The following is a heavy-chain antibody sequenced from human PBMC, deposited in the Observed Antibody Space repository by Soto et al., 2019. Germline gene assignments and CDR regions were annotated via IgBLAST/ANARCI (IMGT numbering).Heavy chain of an antibody. CDR3: ARDGGVRSSSPFDF. V-gene: IGHV4-31*03. CDR2: IYYTGST. CDR1: GGSISSGGYY. Sequence: SETLSLTCTVSGGSISSGGYYWNWIRQHPGKGLEWIGYIYYTGSTYYTPSLKSRATISVDASKNQFSLKLSSVTAADTAVYYCARDGGVRSSSPFDFWGQGTLVTVSS. D-gene: IGHD6-6*01. J-gene: IGHJ4*02.